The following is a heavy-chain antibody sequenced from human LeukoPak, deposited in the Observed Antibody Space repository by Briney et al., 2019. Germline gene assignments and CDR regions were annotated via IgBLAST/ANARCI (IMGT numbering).Heavy chain of an antibody. J-gene: IGHJ4*02. CDR3: ARDHSGYTIFLDY. CDR2: INAGNGNT. CDR1: GYTFTSYA. D-gene: IGHD5-12*01. V-gene: IGHV1-3*01. Sequence: ASVKVSCKASGYTFTSYAMHWVRQAPGQRLEWMGWINAGNGNTKYSQKFQGRVTITRDTSASTAYMELSSLRSEDTAVYYCARDHSGYTIFLDYWGQGTLVTASS.